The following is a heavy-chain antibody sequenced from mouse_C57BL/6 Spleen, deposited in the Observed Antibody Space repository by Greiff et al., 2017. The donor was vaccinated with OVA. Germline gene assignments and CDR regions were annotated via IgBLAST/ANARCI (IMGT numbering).Heavy chain of an antibody. CDR2: INPNNGGT. J-gene: IGHJ2*01. V-gene: IGHV1-18*01. CDR3: ARCHYGSSSYYFDY. CDR1: RYTFTDYN. Sequence: EVQLQQSGPELVKPGASVKIPCKASRYTFTDYNMDWVKQSHGKSLEWIGDINPNNGGTIYNQKFKGKATLTVDKSSSTAYMELRSLTSEDTAVYYCARCHYGSSSYYFDYWGQGTTLTVSS. D-gene: IGHD1-1*01.